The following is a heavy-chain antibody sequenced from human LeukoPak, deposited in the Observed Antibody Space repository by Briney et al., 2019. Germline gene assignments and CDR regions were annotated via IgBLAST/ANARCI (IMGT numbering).Heavy chain of an antibody. CDR1: GYTFTSYD. J-gene: IGHJ6*03. V-gene: IGHV1-8*03. CDR2: MNPNSGNT. Sequence: AASVKVSCKASGYTFTSYDINWVRQATGQGLEWMGWMNPNSGNTGYAQQFQGRVTITRNTSISTAYIELSSLRSEDTAVYYCARAPSYCSGGSCYSGQYYYYYMDVWGKGTTVTVSS. D-gene: IGHD2-15*01. CDR3: ARAPSYCSGGSCYSGQYYYYYMDV.